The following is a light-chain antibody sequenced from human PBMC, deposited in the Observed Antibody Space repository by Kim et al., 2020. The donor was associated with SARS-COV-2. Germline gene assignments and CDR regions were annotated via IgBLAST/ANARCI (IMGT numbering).Light chain of an antibody. CDR1: KLGDKY. J-gene: IGLJ2*01. CDR3: QAWDSNTGV. V-gene: IGLV3-1*01. CDR2: QDS. Sequence: SVSPGQTASITCSGDKLGDKYACWYQQKPGQPPVLVIYQDSKRPSGIPERFSGSNSGNTATLTISGTQAMDEADYYCQAWDSNTGVFGGGTQLTVL.